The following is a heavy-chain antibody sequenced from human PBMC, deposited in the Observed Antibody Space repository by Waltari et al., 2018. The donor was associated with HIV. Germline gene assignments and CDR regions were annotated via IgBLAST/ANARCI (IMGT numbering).Heavy chain of an antibody. D-gene: IGHD2-8*01. Sequence: QVHLVEAGGGVVQPGRSLRLSCAASGCTFRPYGLYWVRQAPGKGLEWVAAIWEDGSNKYYADSVKGRFTISRDNSKNTLYLQMTSLWVDDTALYYCARGFYDNGAHPGYFDFGGQGTLVTVSA. V-gene: IGHV3-33*01. CDR3: ARGFYDNGAHPGYFDF. CDR2: IWEDGSNK. J-gene: IGHJ4*02. CDR1: GCTFRPYG.